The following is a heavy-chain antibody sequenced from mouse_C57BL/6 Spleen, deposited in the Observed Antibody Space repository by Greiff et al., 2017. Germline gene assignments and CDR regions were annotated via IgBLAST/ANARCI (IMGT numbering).Heavy chain of an antibody. CDR3: AKAIYYEDFDY. V-gene: IGHV1-64*01. J-gene: IGHJ2*01. CDR2: IHPNSGST. Sequence: QVQLQQPGAELVKPGASVKLSCTASGYTFTSYWMHWVKQMPGQGLEWIGMIHPNSGSTNYNEMFKSKATLTVDKSSSTAYMQLSSLTSEDSAVYYCAKAIYYEDFDYWGQGTTLTVSS. CDR1: GYTFTSYW. D-gene: IGHD2-4*01.